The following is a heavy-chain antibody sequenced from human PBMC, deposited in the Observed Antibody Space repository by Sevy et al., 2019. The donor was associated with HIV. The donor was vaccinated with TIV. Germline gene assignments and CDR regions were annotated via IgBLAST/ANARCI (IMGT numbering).Heavy chain of an antibody. CDR2: IYSGGST. V-gene: IGHV3-53*01. CDR3: ARAGDYADFDI. CDR1: GFTVSSNY. D-gene: IGHD4-17*01. J-gene: IGHJ3*02. Sequence: GGSLRLSCAASGFTVSSNYMNWVRQAPGKGLEWVSVIYSGGSTYYADSVKGRFTISRDNAKNTLYLQMNSLRAEDTAVYYCARAGDYADFDIWGQGTMVTVSS.